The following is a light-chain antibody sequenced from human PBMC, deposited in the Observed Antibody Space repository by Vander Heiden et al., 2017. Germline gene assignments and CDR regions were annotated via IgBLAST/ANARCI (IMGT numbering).Light chain of an antibody. CDR1: QTVTRH. J-gene: IGKJ4*01. Sequence: APATLSLSPGERATVSCRASQTVTRHLAWYQQKPGQAPRLLIYDASNRATGIPARFSGSGSGTDFTLIIDNLEPEDFAFYYCLQRSNWPLTFGGGTKVEIK. CDR2: DAS. CDR3: LQRSNWPLT. V-gene: IGKV3-11*01.